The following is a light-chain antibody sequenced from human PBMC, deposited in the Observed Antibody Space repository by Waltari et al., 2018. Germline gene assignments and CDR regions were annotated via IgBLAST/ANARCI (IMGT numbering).Light chain of an antibody. V-gene: IGLV7-46*01. CDR3: FLPYNGPWV. CDR2: DTS. Sequence: QAVVTQAPSLPVSPGGTVTLTCGPRPGPLTSGQYTHWFQQNPGQAPRTLIFDTSHKHSWAPARFAGSLLGGKAALTLSGAQPEDEAEYYCFLPYNGPWVFGGGTKLTVL. J-gene: IGLJ3*02. CDR1: PGPLTSGQY.